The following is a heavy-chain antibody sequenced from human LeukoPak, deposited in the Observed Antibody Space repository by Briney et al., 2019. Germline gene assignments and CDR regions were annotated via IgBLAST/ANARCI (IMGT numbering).Heavy chain of an antibody. CDR2: ISTDGGST. CDR3: VRTSGSCDY. J-gene: IGHJ4*02. D-gene: IGHD1-26*01. V-gene: IGHV3-64D*06. CDR1: GFTSSSYA. Sequence: PGGSLRLSCSVSGFTSSSYAMHSVRQAPGKGLEYVSAISTDGGSTSYADSVKGRFTISRDNSKNTLYLQMSSLIREDAAIYYCVRTSGSCDYWGQGTLVTVSS.